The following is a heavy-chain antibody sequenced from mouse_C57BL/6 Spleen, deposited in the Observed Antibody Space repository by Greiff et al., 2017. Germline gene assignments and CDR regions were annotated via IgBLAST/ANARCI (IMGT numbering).Heavy chain of an antibody. D-gene: IGHD1-1*01. V-gene: IGHV1-64*01. CDR2: IHPNSGST. J-gene: IGHJ2*01. CDR1: GYTFTSYW. CDR3: ARDYYGSSYVLY. Sequence: VQLQQPGPELVKPGASVKLSCKALGYTFTSYWMHWVKQRPGQGLEWIGMIHPNSGSTNYNEKFKSKATMTVDKSSSTAYMQLSSLTSEDSAVYYCARDYYGSSYVLYWGQGTTLTVSS.